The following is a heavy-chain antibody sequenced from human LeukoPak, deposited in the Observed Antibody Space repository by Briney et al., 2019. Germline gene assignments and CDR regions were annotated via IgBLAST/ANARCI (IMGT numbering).Heavy chain of an antibody. CDR2: ISWNSGSI. Sequence: GRSLRLSCAASGFTFDDYAMHWVRQAPGKGLEWVSGISWNSGSIGYADSVKGRFTISRDNAKNSLYLQMNSLRAEDTALYYCAKDIEAGIAAPFDYWGQGTLVTVSS. D-gene: IGHD6-13*01. CDR1: GFTFDDYA. V-gene: IGHV3-9*01. J-gene: IGHJ4*02. CDR3: AKDIEAGIAAPFDY.